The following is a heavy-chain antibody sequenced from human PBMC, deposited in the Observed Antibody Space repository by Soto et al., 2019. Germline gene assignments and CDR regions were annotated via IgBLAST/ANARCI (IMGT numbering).Heavy chain of an antibody. J-gene: IGHJ5*02. V-gene: IGHV4-34*01. CDR1: GGSFSGYY. D-gene: IGHD3-10*01. CDR2: INHNGST. Sequence: SETLSLTCAVYGGSFSGYYWSWIRQPPGKGLEWIGEINHNGSTNYNPSRKSRVTISVDTSKNQISLKLSSVTAADTDGDYCARIRGVRAYWFDPWGQGTLVTVSS. CDR3: ARIRGVRAYWFDP.